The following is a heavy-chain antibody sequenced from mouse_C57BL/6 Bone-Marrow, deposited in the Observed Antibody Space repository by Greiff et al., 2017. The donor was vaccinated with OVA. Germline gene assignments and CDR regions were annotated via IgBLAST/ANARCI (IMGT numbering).Heavy chain of an antibody. CDR1: GFNIKNSY. D-gene: IGHD1-1*01. CDR3: ARGRYYGSRGDY. J-gene: IGHJ2*01. Sequence: EVMLVESVAELVRPGASVKLSCTASGFNIKNSYMHWVQQRPEQGLEWIGRIDPANGNTKYAPKFQGKATLTADTSSNTAYLQLSSLTSEDTAIYYWARGRYYGSRGDYWGQGTTLTVSS. V-gene: IGHV14-3*01. CDR2: IDPANGNT.